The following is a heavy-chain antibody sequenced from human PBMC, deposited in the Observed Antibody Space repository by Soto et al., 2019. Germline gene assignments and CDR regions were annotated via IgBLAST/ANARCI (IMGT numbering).Heavy chain of an antibody. CDR3: ARALLWFGERRGYYYGMDV. CDR2: IYSGGST. Sequence: GGSLRLSCAASGFTVSSNYMSWVRQAPGKGLEWVSVIYSGGSTYYADSVKGRFTISRDNSKNTLYLQMNSLRAEDTAVYYCARALLWFGERRGYYYGMDVWGQGTTVTVSS. J-gene: IGHJ6*02. V-gene: IGHV3-66*01. CDR1: GFTVSSNY. D-gene: IGHD3-10*01.